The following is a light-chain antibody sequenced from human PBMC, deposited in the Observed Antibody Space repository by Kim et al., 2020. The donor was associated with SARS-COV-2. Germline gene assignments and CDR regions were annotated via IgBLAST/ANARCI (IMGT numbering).Light chain of an antibody. CDR3: ELLDRGLKSWV. CDR1: SSNSVAGNY. Sequence: VAIFCCASSSNSVAGNYVHWYQHLPGRTPKLLIFGNTERPSGVPDRFSGSNSGTSASLTISGLQAEDEADYYCELLDRGLKSWVFGGGTQLTVL. J-gene: IGLJ3*02. V-gene: IGLV1-40*01. CDR2: GNT.